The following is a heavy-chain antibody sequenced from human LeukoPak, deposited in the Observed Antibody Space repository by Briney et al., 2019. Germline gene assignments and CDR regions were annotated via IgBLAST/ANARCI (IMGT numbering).Heavy chain of an antibody. Sequence: SETLSLTCTVSGGSISSYYWSWIRQPPGKGLEWIGYIYYSGSTNYNPSLKSRVTISVDTSKNQFSLKLSSVTAADTAVYYCARDPSGSYVFDYWGQETLVTVSS. CDR2: IYYSGST. CDR3: ARDPSGSYVFDY. CDR1: GGSISSYY. D-gene: IGHD1-26*01. V-gene: IGHV4-59*01. J-gene: IGHJ4*02.